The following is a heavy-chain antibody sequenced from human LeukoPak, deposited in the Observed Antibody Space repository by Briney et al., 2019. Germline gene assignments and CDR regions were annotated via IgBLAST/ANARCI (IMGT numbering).Heavy chain of an antibody. CDR2: ISGSGGST. CDR3: AKFSSPFFWSGLYGMDV. CDR1: GFTFSSYA. Sequence: SGGSLRLSCAASGFTFSSYAMSWVRQAPGKGLEWVSAISGSGGSTYYADSVKGRFTISRDNSKNTLYLQMNSLRAEDTAVYYCAKFSSPFFWSGLYGMDVWGQGTTVTVSS. D-gene: IGHD3-3*01. J-gene: IGHJ6*02. V-gene: IGHV3-23*01.